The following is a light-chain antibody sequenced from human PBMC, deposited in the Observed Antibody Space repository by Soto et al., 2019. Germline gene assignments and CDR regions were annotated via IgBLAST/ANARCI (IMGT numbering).Light chain of an antibody. CDR1: RSDVGAYNF. J-gene: IGLJ1*01. CDR2: GVS. Sequence: QSALTQPASVSGSPGQSITISCIGTRSDVGAYNFVSWYQQQPGKAPKLIIFGVSNRPSGVSSRFSGSRSGNTASLTISGLQAEDEADYYCSSYSSSSTVYVFGTGTKLTVL. CDR3: SSYSSSSTVYV. V-gene: IGLV2-14*01.